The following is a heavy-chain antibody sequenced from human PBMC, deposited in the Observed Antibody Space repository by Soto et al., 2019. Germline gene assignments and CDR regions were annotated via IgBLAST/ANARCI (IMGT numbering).Heavy chain of an antibody. CDR3: ARGGSRVRTRSFDY. D-gene: IGHD3-10*01. J-gene: IGHJ4*02. Sequence: ASVKVSCKASGGTFSSYAISWVRQAPGQGLEWMGGIIPIFGTANYAQKFQGRVTITADESTSTAYMELSSLRSEDTAVYYCARGGSRVRTRSFDYWGQGTLVTVSS. CDR1: GGTFSSYA. CDR2: IIPIFGTA. V-gene: IGHV1-69*13.